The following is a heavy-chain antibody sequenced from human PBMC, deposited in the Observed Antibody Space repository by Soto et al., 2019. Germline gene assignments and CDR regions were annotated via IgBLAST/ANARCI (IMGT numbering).Heavy chain of an antibody. V-gene: IGHV4-61*08. CDR1: GGSISSGGYY. J-gene: IGHJ6*02. CDR2: IYYSGIT. Sequence: SETLSLTCTVSGGSISSGGYYWSWIRQHPGKGLEWIGYIYYSGITNYNPSLKSRVTISVDTSKNQFSLKLSSVTAADTAVYYCARVTGEEDYYYGMDVWGQGTTVTVSS. D-gene: IGHD7-27*01. CDR3: ARVTGEEDYYYGMDV.